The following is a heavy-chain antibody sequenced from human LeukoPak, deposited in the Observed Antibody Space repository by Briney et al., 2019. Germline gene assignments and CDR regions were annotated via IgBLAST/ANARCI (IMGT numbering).Heavy chain of an antibody. CDR2: IIPIFGTA. CDR3: ARVGLRFLEWLFIDY. V-gene: IGHV1-69*05. J-gene: IGHJ4*02. D-gene: IGHD3-3*01. CDR1: GGTFSIYA. Sequence: SVKLSCKASGGTFSIYAISWVRQAPGQGLEWMGGIIPIFGTATSAQTFQGRVTITTDESTSTAYMELSSLRSEDTAVYYCARVGLRFLEWLFIDYWGQGTLVTVSS.